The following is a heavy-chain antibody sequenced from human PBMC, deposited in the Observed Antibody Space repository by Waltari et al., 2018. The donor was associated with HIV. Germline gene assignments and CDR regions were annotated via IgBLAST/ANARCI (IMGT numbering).Heavy chain of an antibody. CDR1: GYTLTSYW. J-gene: IGHJ5*02. CDR3: AKLRSGSYDWFDP. CDR2: IDPSDSYT. D-gene: IGHD3-10*01. V-gene: IGHV5-10-1*03. Sequence: DVQLVQPGAEVTKHGEPLRFSCKGSGYTLTSYWISWVPQMPGKGPEWMGRIDPSDSYTNYSPSFQGHVTISADKSISTAYLQWSSLKASDTAMYYCAKLRSGSYDWFDPWGQGTLVTVSS.